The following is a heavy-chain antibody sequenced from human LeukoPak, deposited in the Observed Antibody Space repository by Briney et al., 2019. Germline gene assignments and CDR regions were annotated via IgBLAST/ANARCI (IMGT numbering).Heavy chain of an antibody. J-gene: IGHJ4*02. CDR1: GFTFSSYG. Sequence: LSGGSLRLSCAASGFTFSSYGMPWVRQAPGKGLEWVAFIRYDGSNKYYADSVKGRFTISRDNSKNTLYLQMNSLRAEDTAVYYCAKKKDDFWSGYGGSDYWGQGTLVTVPS. CDR3: AKKKDDFWSGYGGSDY. CDR2: IRYDGSNK. V-gene: IGHV3-30*02. D-gene: IGHD3-3*01.